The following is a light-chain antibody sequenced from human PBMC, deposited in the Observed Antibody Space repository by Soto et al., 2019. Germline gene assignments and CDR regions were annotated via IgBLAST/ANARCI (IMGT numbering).Light chain of an antibody. V-gene: IGKV1-5*01. J-gene: IGKJ4*01. Sequence: DIHLTQSPSFLSASVGDRVTITCRASQSISSWLAWYQQKLGRAPRLLIYDASSLESGVPSRFSGSGYGTEFTLTISSLQPDDFATYYCQQYNTYSSLTFGGGTKVDIK. CDR3: QQYNTYSSLT. CDR1: QSISSW. CDR2: DAS.